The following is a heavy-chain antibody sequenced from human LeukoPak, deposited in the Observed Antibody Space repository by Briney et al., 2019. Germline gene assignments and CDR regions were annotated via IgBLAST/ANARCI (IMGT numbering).Heavy chain of an antibody. CDR1: GYTFTNYY. Sequence: ASVKVSCKASGYTFTNYYMHWVRQAPGQGLEWMGIINPSGGSTSYAQKFQGRVTMTRDTSTSTVYMELSSLRSEDTAVYYCARGGLRGSYPLDAFDIWGQGTMVTVSS. CDR3: ARGGLRGSYPLDAFDI. V-gene: IGHV1-46*01. CDR2: INPSGGST. D-gene: IGHD1-26*01. J-gene: IGHJ3*02.